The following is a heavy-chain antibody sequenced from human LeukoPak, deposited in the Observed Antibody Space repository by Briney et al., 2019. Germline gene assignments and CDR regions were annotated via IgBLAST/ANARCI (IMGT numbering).Heavy chain of an antibody. J-gene: IGHJ6*03. CDR3: ARGGSSWYYYYYMDV. Sequence: PSQTLSLTCTVSGGSISSGGYYWSWIRQHPGKGLEWIGYIYYSGSTYYNPSLKSRVTISVDTSKNQFSLKLSSVTAADTAVYYCARGGSSWYYYYYMDVWGKGATVTVSS. V-gene: IGHV4-31*03. CDR1: GGSISSGGYY. CDR2: IYYSGST. D-gene: IGHD6-13*01.